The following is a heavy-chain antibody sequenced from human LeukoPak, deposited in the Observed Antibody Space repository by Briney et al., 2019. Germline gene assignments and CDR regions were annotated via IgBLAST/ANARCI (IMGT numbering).Heavy chain of an antibody. D-gene: IGHD3-3*01. Sequence: GGSLRLSCAASGFTFSSYAMHWVRQAPGKGLEWVAVISYDGSNKYYADSVKGRFTISRDNSKNTLYLQMNSLRAEDTAVYYCARDLRGRYDFWSGYLDYYYYGMDVWGQGTTVTVSS. CDR2: ISYDGSNK. J-gene: IGHJ6*02. CDR1: GFTFSSYA. V-gene: IGHV3-30-3*01. CDR3: ARDLRGRYDFWSGYLDYYYYGMDV.